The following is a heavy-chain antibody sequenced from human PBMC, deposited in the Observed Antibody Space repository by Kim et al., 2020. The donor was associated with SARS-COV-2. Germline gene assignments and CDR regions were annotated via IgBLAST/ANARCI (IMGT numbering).Heavy chain of an antibody. CDR1: GITLSSSG. V-gene: IGHV3-23*01. CDR3: VPALMVRGVWEVS. J-gene: IGHJ5*01. D-gene: IGHD3-10*01. CDR2: ISATDRT. Sequence: GGSLRLSCAASGITLSSSGVSWVRQAPGQGLEWVSGISATDRTSYADSVKGRFAVSRDTSRNTVYLQVNSLRAEDTAVYYCVPALMVRGVWEVSWGRGTLVTGSS.